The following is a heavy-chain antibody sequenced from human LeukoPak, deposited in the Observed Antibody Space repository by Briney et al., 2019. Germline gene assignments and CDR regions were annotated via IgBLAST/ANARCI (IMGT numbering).Heavy chain of an antibody. CDR3: ARDRGYSGYEMV. J-gene: IGHJ4*02. V-gene: IGHV1-45*02. CDR2: ITPFNGNT. CDR1: GYTFTYRY. D-gene: IGHD5-12*01. Sequence: SVKVSCKASGYTFTYRYLHWVRQAPGQALEWMGWITPFNGNTNYAQKFQDRVTITRDRSMSTAYMELSSLRSEDTAVYYCARDRGYSGYEMVWGQGTLVTVSS.